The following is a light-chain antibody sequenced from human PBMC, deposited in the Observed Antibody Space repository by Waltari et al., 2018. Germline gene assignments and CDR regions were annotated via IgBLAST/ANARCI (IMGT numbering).Light chain of an antibody. CDR2: EAS. CDR1: QRDRNY. V-gene: IGKV3-11*01. Sequence: DIVLTHYQATLSLSPGATATLSCRASQRDRNYLTGYQQEPGHAPRRLIYEASNRSTGIPGRFSGSGSGTDFTLTSSNLEPEDFAVYYWQQRSSWPPSSFGQGTRLEI. CDR3: QQRSSWPPSS. J-gene: IGKJ5*01.